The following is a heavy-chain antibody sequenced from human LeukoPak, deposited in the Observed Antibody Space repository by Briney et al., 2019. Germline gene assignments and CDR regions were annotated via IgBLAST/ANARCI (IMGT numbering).Heavy chain of an antibody. CDR2: IIPILGIA. CDR3: AREPYDFWSGYWAHYCDY. D-gene: IGHD3-3*01. CDR1: GGTFSSYA. J-gene: IGHJ4*02. Sequence: SVKVSCKASGGTFSSYAIGWGRQAPGQGLEWMGRIIPILGIANYAQKFQGRVTITADKSTSTAYMELSSLRSEDTAVYYCAREPYDFWSGYWAHYCDYWGQGTLVTVSS. V-gene: IGHV1-69*04.